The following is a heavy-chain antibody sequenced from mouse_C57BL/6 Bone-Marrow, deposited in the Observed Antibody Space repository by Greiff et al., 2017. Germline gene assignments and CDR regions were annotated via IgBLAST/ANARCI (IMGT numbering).Heavy chain of an antibody. D-gene: IGHD2-4*01. V-gene: IGHV5-2*01. CDR2: INSDGGST. Sequence: DVKLVESGGGLVQPGESLKLSCESNEYEFPTHDMSWVRKTPEKRLELVAAINSDGGSTYYPDTMERRFIISRDNTKKTLYMQMSSLRSEDTALYYCARHGLRRYIDYWGQGTTLTVSS. CDR3: ARHGLRRYIDY. J-gene: IGHJ2*01. CDR1: EYEFPTHD.